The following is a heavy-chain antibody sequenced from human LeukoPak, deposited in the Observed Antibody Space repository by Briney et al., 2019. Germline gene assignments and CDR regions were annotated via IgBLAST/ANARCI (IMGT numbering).Heavy chain of an antibody. D-gene: IGHD2-2*01. Sequence: GGSLRLSFAASGFTFSDYYMSWIRQAPGKGLEWVSYISSSGSTIYYADSVKGRFTISRGNAKNSLYLQMNSLRAEDTAVYYCARGGWGVVVPAAISDYWGQGTLVTVSS. V-gene: IGHV3-11*01. CDR2: ISSSGSTI. J-gene: IGHJ4*02. CDR1: GFTFSDYY. CDR3: ARGGWGVVVPAAISDY.